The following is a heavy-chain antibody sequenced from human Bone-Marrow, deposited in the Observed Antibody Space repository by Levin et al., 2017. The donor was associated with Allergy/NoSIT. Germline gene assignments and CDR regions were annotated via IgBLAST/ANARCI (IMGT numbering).Heavy chain of an antibody. J-gene: IGHJ4*02. D-gene: IGHD3-10*01. CDR2: ITYDGSNK. Sequence: GGSLRLSCAGSRFTFSSYTIHWVRQPPGKGLEWVALITYDGSNKQYVDSVKGRFVVSRDNSKKTLFLQMKSLTVEDTAVYYCAMYYHGSGSAYFFDSWGQGTLVTVSS. CDR3: AMYYHGSGSAYFFDS. V-gene: IGHV3-30*03. CDR1: RFTFSSYT.